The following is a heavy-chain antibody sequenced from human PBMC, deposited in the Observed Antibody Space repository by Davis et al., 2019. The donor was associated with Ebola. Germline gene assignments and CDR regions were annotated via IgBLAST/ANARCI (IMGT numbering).Heavy chain of an antibody. V-gene: IGHV3-23*01. CDR2: ISASGGST. CDR3: TKASAPAAPYYFDS. CDR1: GFTVSSNH. J-gene: IGHJ4*02. D-gene: IGHD2-2*01. Sequence: GESLKISCAASGFTVSSNHMSWVRQAPGKGLEWVSGISASGGSTYHADFVKGRFTISRDNSGNMLYLHMNGLRADDTAVYYCTKASAPAAPYYFDSWGQGTQVTVSS.